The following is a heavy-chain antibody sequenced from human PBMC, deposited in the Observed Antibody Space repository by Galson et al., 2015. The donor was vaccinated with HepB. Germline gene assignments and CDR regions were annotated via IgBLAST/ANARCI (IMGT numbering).Heavy chain of an antibody. D-gene: IGHD3-10*01. CDR2: ISWDGGST. CDR3: AKGQLWFGEG. J-gene: IGHJ4*02. CDR1: GFTFDDYT. Sequence: SLRLSCAASGFTFDDYTMHWVRQAPGKGLEWVSLISWDGGSTYYADSVKGRFTISRDNSKNSLYLQMNSLRTEDTALYYCAKGQLWFGEGWGQGTLVTVSS. V-gene: IGHV3-43*01.